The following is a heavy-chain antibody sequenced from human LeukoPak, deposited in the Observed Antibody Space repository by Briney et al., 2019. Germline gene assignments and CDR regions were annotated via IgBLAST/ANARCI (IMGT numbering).Heavy chain of an antibody. Sequence: PGGSLRLSCAASGFTFSSYWMGWVRQAPGKGLEWVANIKRDGSEKYYGDSVKGRFTVSRDNAKNSLYLQMNSLRAEDTAVCYCARDKEAAVDFWSGYYPLWGQGTLVTVSS. V-gene: IGHV3-7*01. D-gene: IGHD3-3*01. CDR3: ARDKEAAVDFWSGYYPL. CDR1: GFTFSSYW. J-gene: IGHJ4*02. CDR2: IKRDGSEK.